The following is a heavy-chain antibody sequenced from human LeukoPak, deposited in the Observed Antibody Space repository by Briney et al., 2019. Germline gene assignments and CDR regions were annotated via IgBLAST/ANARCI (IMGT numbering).Heavy chain of an antibody. V-gene: IGHV3-30*04. CDR1: GFTFSSYA. CDR3: ARALSGYDPFDY. J-gene: IGHJ4*02. CDR2: ISYDGSNK. Sequence: PGGSLRLSCAASGFTFSSYAMHWVRQAPGKGLEWVAAISYDGSNKYYADSVKGRFTISRDNSKNTLYLQMNSLRAEDTAVYYCARALSGYDPFDYWGQGTLVTVSS. D-gene: IGHD5-12*01.